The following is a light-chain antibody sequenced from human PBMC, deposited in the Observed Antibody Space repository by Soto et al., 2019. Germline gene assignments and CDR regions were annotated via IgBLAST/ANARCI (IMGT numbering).Light chain of an antibody. CDR2: DAF. J-gene: IGKJ3*01. CDR3: QNDHNLPPKFT. Sequence: DIQMTQSPSSLSASVGDRVTITCQATQDISNYLNWYQQKPGKAPKLLIYDAFKLQTGVPSRFNGSGFETDFTFTINGLQPEDFATYHCQNDHNLPPKFTFGPGTKVDVK. CDR1: QDISNY. V-gene: IGKV1-33*01.